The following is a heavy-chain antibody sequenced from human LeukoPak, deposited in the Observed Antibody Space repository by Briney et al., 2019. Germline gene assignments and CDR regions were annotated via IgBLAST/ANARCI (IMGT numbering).Heavy chain of an antibody. V-gene: IGHV1-3*01. D-gene: IGHD6-13*01. CDR2: INAANGNT. Sequence: SVKVSCKASGYTFITYSMHWVRQAPGQSLEWMGWINAANGNTEYSQKFQSRVTITRDTSASTAHMELSSLGSEDTAVYYCARCGPDYSSSWADYWGQGTLVTVSS. CDR1: GYTFITYS. J-gene: IGHJ4*02. CDR3: ARCGPDYSSSWADY.